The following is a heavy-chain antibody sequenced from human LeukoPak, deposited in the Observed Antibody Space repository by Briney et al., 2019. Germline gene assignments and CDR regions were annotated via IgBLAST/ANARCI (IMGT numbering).Heavy chain of an antibody. J-gene: IGHJ3*02. Sequence: ASVKVSCKASGGTFSSYAISWVRQAPGQGLEWMGRIIPILGIANYAQKFQGRVTITADESTSTAYMELSSLRSEDTAVYYCARDITAAAGLDAFDIWGQGTMVTVSS. D-gene: IGHD6-13*01. CDR3: ARDITAAAGLDAFDI. V-gene: IGHV1-69*04. CDR2: IIPILGIA. CDR1: GGTFSSYA.